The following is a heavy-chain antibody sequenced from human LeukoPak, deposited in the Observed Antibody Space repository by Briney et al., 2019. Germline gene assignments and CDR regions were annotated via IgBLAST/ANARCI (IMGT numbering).Heavy chain of an antibody. Sequence: SETLSLTCTVYGGSFSGYYWSWIRQPPGKGLEWIGEINHSGSTNYNPSLKSRVTISVDTSKNQFSLKLSSVTAADTAVYYCARHAGYCSSTSCPLANWFDPWGQGTLVTVSS. CDR2: INHSGST. V-gene: IGHV4-34*01. D-gene: IGHD2-2*03. CDR1: GGSFSGYY. CDR3: ARHAGYCSSTSCPLANWFDP. J-gene: IGHJ5*02.